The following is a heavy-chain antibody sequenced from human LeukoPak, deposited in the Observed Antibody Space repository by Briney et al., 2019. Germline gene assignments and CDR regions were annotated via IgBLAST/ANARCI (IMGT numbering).Heavy chain of an antibody. V-gene: IGHV4-4*07. Sequence: SETLSLTCTVSGGSISSYYWSWIRQPAGKGLEWIGRIYTSGSTNYNPSLKSRVTMSVDTSKNQFSLKLSSVTAADTAVYYCARDPGYCSSTSCVDYFDYWGQGTLVTVSS. CDR2: IYTSGST. J-gene: IGHJ4*02. CDR3: ARDPGYCSSTSCVDYFDY. D-gene: IGHD2-2*01. CDR1: GGSISSYY.